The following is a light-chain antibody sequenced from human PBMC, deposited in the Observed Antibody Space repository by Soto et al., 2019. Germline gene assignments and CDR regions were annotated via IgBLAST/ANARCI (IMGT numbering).Light chain of an antibody. V-gene: IGKV1-39*01. Sequence: DIQMTQSSSSLSASVGDRVTITCRASQSISSYLNWYQQKPGRAPKLLIYAASSLQSGVPSRFSGSGSGTHFTLTISRLQPEDFATYYCQQSYGTPPTFGQGTKLEIK. J-gene: IGKJ2*01. CDR2: AAS. CDR1: QSISSY. CDR3: QQSYGTPPT.